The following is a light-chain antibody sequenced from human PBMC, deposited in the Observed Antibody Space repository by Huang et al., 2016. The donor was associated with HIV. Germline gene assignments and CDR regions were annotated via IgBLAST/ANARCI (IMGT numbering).Light chain of an antibody. CDR3: QQYNNWPGT. CDR2: GSS. CDR1: QTINTN. V-gene: IGKV3-15*01. J-gene: IGKJ2*01. Sequence: EIVMTQSPANLSVSPGERATLYCRASQTINTNLAWYQQPPGQAPRLLIYGSSTRATDIPARFSGSGSGTEFSLTMSSLQSEDFAVYYCQQYNNWPGTFGQGTKLEIK.